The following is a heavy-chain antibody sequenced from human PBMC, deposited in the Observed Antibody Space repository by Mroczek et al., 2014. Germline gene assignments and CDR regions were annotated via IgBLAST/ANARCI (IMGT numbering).Heavy chain of an antibody. V-gene: IGHV4-59*01. CDR2: IYYSGST. Sequence: QVQLVQSGPGLVKPSETLSLTCTVSGGSISSYYWSWIRQPPGKGLEWIGYIYYSGSTNYNPSLKSRVTISVDTSKNQFSLKLSSVTAADTAVYYCARGNSGYIHVYWGQGTLVTVSS. CDR1: GGSISSYY. D-gene: IGHD5-18*01. CDR3: ARGNSGYIHVY. J-gene: IGHJ4*02.